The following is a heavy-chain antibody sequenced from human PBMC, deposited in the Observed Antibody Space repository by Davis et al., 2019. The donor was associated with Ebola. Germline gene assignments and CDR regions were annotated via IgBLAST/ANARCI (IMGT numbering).Heavy chain of an antibody. Sequence: GGSLRLSCAASGFTVSPNYMSWVRQAPGKGLEWISLIYIGGGSTYYADSVKGRFTISRDDAKNSVYLQMNSLRVEDTAVYYCVRDNSYYFDYWGQGTLVTVSS. D-gene: IGHD4-23*01. V-gene: IGHV3-66*01. CDR3: VRDNSYYFDY. J-gene: IGHJ4*02. CDR1: GFTVSPNY. CDR2: IYIGGGST.